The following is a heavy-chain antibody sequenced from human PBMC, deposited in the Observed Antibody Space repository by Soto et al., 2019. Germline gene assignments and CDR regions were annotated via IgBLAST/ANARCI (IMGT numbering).Heavy chain of an antibody. J-gene: IGHJ5*02. V-gene: IGHV3-72*01. CDR2: SRNKANRYTT. CDR3: ARVVGAPNWFDP. D-gene: IGHD1-26*01. CDR1: GFTFSDHQ. Sequence: EVQLVESGGGLVQPGGSLRLSCAASGFTFSDHQMDWVRQAPGKGLEWVGRSRNKANRYTTEYAASVKGRFTISRDDSKNSLYLQMNSLKIEDTAVYYCARVVGAPNWFDPWGQGTLVTVSS.